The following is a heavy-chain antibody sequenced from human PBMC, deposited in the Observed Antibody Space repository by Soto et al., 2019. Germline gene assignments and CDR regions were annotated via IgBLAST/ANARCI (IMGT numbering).Heavy chain of an antibody. CDR2: IWYDGSNK. CDR1: GFTFSSYG. CDR3: ARDLIAAAGSWWFDP. J-gene: IGHJ5*02. D-gene: IGHD6-13*01. V-gene: IGHV3-33*01. Sequence: SLRLSCAASGFTFSSYGMHWVRQAPGKGLEWVAVIWYDGSNKYYADSVKGRFTVSRDNSKNTLYLQMNSLRAEDTAVYYCARDLIAAAGSWWFDPWGQGTLVTVSS.